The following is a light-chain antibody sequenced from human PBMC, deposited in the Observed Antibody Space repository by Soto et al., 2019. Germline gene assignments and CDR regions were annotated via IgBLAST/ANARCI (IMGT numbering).Light chain of an antibody. CDR3: SSFTSRFTFNYI. Sequence: QSALTQPASVSGSPGQSITISCTGTSSDVGGYNYVSWYQQHPGKAPKIIIYEVTNRPSGVSNRFSGSKSGNTASLIISGLQAEDDADYYCSSFTSRFTFNYIFGTGTKLTVL. V-gene: IGLV2-14*01. CDR2: EVT. CDR1: SSDVGGYNY. J-gene: IGLJ1*01.